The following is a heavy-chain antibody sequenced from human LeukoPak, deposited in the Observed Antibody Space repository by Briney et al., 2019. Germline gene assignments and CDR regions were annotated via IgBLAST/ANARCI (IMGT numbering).Heavy chain of an antibody. Sequence: ASVKVSCKASGGTFSSYAISWVRQAPGQGLEWMGGIIPILGTANYAQKFQGRVTITADKSTSTAYMELSSLRSEDTAVYYCARTPSSGHFGAYYFDYWGQGTLVTVSS. V-gene: IGHV1-69*06. CDR1: GGTFSSYA. D-gene: IGHD3-22*01. CDR2: IIPILGTA. CDR3: ARTPSSGHFGAYYFDY. J-gene: IGHJ4*02.